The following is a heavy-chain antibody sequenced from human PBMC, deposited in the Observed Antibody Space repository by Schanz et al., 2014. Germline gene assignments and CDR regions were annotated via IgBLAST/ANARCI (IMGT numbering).Heavy chain of an antibody. CDR2: IGNGGVTI. D-gene: IGHD2-2*03. V-gene: IGHV3-11*01. J-gene: IGHJ4*02. Sequence: QVQLVDSGGGLVKPGGSLRLSCTASGFPFSDYFMAWIRQPPGRGLEWVSYIGNGGVTIYYADSVKGRFTISRDNSKNSLYLQMNSLRAEDTAVYYCARAGYCTSVSCSLFVSDYWGQGTLVTVSS. CDR1: GFPFSDYF. CDR3: ARAGYCTSVSCSLFVSDY.